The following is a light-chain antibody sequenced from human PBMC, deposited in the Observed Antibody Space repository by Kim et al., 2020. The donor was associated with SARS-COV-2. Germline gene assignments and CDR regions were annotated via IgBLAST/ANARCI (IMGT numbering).Light chain of an antibody. CDR2: GKN. CDR1: SLRSYY. V-gene: IGLV3-19*01. CDR3: NSRDSNDNVV. J-gene: IGLJ2*01. Sequence: SSELTQDPAVSVALGQTVRITCQGDSLRSYYATWYQQKPGQAPILVIYGKNNRPSGIPDRSSGSSSGNTASLTITGPQAGAEADYYCNSRDSNDNVVFGG.